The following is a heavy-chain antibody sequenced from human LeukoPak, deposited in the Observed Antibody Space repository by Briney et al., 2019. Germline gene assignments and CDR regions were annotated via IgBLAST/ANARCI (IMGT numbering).Heavy chain of an antibody. CDR3: ARGIYCSSTSCYHFDY. D-gene: IGHD2-2*01. J-gene: IGHJ4*02. Sequence: ASVKVSCKASGYTFTSYAMNWVRQAPGQGLEWMGWINTNTGNPTYAQGFTGRFVFSLDTSVSTAYLQISSLKAGDTAVYYCARGIYCSSTSCYHFDYWGQGTLVTVSS. CDR2: INTNTGNP. V-gene: IGHV7-4-1*02. CDR1: GYTFTSYA.